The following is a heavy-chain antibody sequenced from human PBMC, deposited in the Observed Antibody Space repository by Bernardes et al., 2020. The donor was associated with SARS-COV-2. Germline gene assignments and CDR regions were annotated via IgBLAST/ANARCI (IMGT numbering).Heavy chain of an antibody. J-gene: IGHJ4*02. CDR2: ISWNSGSI. CDR1: GFTFDDYA. D-gene: IGHD4-17*01. Sequence: GGSLRLSCAASGFTFDDYAMHWVRQAPGKGLEWVSGISWNSGSIGYADSVKGRFTISRDNAKNSLYLQMNSLRAEDTALYYCAKLGGAYGDFFDYWGQGTLVTVSS. CDR3: AKLGGAYGDFFDY. V-gene: IGHV3-9*01.